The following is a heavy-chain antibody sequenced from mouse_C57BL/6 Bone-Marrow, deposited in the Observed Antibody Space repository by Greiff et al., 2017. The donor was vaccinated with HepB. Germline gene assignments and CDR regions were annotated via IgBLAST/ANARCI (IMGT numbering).Heavy chain of an antibody. J-gene: IGHJ3*01. D-gene: IGHD2-3*01. CDR2: IYPGSGST. V-gene: IGHV1-55*01. Sequence: QVQLQQPGAELVKPGASVKMSCKASGYTFTSYWITWVKQRPGQGLEWIGDIYPGSGSTNYNEKFKRKATLTVDTSSSTAYMQLSSLTSEDSAVYYCARSCTVGYYEFAYWGQGTLVTVSA. CDR1: GYTFTSYW. CDR3: ARSCTVGYYEFAY.